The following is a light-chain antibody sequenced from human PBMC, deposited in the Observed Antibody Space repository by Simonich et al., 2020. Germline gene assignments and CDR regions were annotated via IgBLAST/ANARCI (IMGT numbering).Light chain of an antibody. CDR3: CSYAGSYTLV. V-gene: IGLV2-11*01. Sequence: QSALTQPASVSGSPGQSITISCTGTRSDVGGNNYVSWYQQHPGKAPKLMIYDVSKRPSGVTDRFSGSKSGNTASLTISGLQAEDEADYYCCSYAGSYTLVFGGGTKLTVL. CDR1: RSDVGGNNY. J-gene: IGLJ3*02. CDR2: DVS.